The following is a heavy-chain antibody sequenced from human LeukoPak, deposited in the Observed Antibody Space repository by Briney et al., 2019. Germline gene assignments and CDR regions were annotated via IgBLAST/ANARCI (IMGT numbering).Heavy chain of an antibody. CDR1: GGTFSSYA. J-gene: IGHJ4*02. CDR2: IIPIFGIA. D-gene: IGHD3-10*01. Sequence: SVKVSCKASGGTFSSYAISWVRQAPGQGLEWMGRIIPIFGIANYAQKFQGRVTITADKSTSTAYMELSSLRSEDTAVYYCARLWFGGSTSDYWGQGTLVTVSS. CDR3: ARLWFGGSTSDY. V-gene: IGHV1-69*04.